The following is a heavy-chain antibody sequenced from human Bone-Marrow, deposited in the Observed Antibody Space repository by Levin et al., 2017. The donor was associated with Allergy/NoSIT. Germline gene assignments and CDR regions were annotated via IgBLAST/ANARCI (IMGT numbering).Heavy chain of an antibody. V-gene: IGHV4-39*07. J-gene: IGHJ6*02. Sequence: GSLRLSCTVSGGSISSSSYYWGWIRQPPGKGLEWIGSIYFSGSTYYNPSLKSRVTISVDTSKNQFSLKVNSMTAADTAVYYCARLVGEQHYYYYYGLDVWGQGTTVTVSS. CDR3: ARLVGEQHYYYYYGLDV. D-gene: IGHD3-10*01. CDR1: GGSISSSSYY. CDR2: IYFSGST.